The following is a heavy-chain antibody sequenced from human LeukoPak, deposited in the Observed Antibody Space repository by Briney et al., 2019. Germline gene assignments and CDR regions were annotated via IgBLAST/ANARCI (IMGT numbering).Heavy chain of an antibody. J-gene: IGHJ6*02. V-gene: IGHV4-31*03. CDR1: GGSISSGGYS. CDR2: IFYSGST. D-gene: IGHD3-3*02. Sequence: PSETLSLTCTVSGGSISSGGYSWSWIRQRPGMGLECIGYIFYSGSTYYNPSLKSRVTISVDTSKNQFSLNLSSVTAADTAVYYCARERISSLYGLDVWGQGSTVTVSS. CDR3: ARERISSLYGLDV.